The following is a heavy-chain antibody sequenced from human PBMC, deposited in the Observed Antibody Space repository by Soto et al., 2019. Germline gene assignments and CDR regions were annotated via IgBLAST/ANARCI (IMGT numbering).Heavy chain of an antibody. CDR2: IDPSDSYT. D-gene: IGHD6-19*01. CDR1: GYSFTGYW. CDR3: ARQSPGSGHLYYYYYGMDV. Sequence: PGESLKISCKGSGYSFTGYWISWVRQMPGKGLEWMGRIDPSDSYTNYSPSFQGHVTISADKSISTAYLQWSSLKASDTAMYYCARQSPGSGHLYYYYYGMDVWGQGTTVTVSS. J-gene: IGHJ6*02. V-gene: IGHV5-10-1*01.